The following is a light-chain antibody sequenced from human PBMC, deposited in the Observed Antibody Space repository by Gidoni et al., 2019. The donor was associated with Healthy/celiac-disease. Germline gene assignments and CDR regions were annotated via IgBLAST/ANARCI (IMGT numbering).Light chain of an antibody. J-gene: IGKJ1*01. CDR1: QSISSW. V-gene: IGKV1-5*03. CDR3: QQYNSYSWT. Sequence: DIQMTQSPSTRSASVGDRVTITCRASQSISSWLAWYQQKPGKAPKLLIYKASSLESGVPSRFSGSGSGTEFTLTISSLQPDDFATYYCQQYNSYSWTFGQGTKVVIK. CDR2: KAS.